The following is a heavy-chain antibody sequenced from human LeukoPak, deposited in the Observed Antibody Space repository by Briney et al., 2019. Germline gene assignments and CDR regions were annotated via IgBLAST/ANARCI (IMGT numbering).Heavy chain of an antibody. Sequence: SETLSLTCAVYGGSFSGYYWSWLRQPPGKGLEWIGEINHSGSTNYNPSLKSRVTISVDTSKNQFSLKLSSVTAADTAVYYCARNEYSSSSPTFFDYWGQGSLVTVSS. V-gene: IGHV4-34*01. CDR3: ARNEYSSSSPTFFDY. D-gene: IGHD6-6*01. CDR2: INHSGST. CDR1: GGSFSGYY. J-gene: IGHJ4*02.